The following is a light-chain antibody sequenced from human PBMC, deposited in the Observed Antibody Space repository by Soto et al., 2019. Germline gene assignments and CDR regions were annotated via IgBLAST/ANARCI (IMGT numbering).Light chain of an antibody. CDR3: QIWDPSDPYVV. J-gene: IGLJ2*01. V-gene: IGLV3-21*02. CDR1: NIGGKS. CDR2: DDT. Sequence: SYELTQPPSVSAAPGQTARITCGANNIGGKSVHWYLQRPGRAPVLVVYDDTARPSGIPERFSGSNSGDTATLTISSVGAGDEAVYYCQIWDPSDPYVVFGGGTKLTVL.